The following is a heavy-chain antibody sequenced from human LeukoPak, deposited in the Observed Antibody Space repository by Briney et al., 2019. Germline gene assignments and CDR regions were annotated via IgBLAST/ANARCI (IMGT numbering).Heavy chain of an antibody. V-gene: IGHV4-59*01. CDR2: IYYSGRST. CDR1: GGSISSYY. CDR3: ARGGYYGSGNDFRFDP. J-gene: IGHJ5*02. D-gene: IGHD3-10*01. Sequence: PSETLSLTCTVSGGSISSYYWSWIRQPPGKGLEWIGYIYYSGRSTYYNPSLKSRVTISIDTSKNQFSLKLSSVTAADTAVYYCARGGYYGSGNDFRFDPCGQGTLVTVSS.